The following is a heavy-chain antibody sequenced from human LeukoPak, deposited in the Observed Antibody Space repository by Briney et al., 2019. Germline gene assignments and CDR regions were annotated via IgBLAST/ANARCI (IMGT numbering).Heavy chain of an antibody. CDR2: ISTTSSYI. CDR3: ARGGIITSYSFEI. J-gene: IGHJ3*02. Sequence: GGSLRLSCAASGFSFSTYAISWVRQAPGKGLEWVSCISTTSSYIFYADLVRGRFSISRDNAKNSVYLQMDSLRAEDTAVYYCARGGIITSYSFEIWGQGTMVTVSS. D-gene: IGHD1-26*01. V-gene: IGHV3-21*01. CDR1: GFSFSTYA.